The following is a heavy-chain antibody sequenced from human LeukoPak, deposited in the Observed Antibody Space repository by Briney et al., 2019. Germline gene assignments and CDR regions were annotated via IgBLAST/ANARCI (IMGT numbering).Heavy chain of an antibody. CDR3: TTVYAEGYDSSGLFDY. Sequence: GGSLRLSCAASGLTFSNAWMSWVRQATGKGLEWVGRIKSKTDGGTTDYAATVKGRFTISRDDSKNTLYLQMNSLKTEDTAVYYCTTVYAEGYDSSGLFDYWGQGTLVTVSS. J-gene: IGHJ4*02. CDR2: IKSKTDGGTT. CDR1: GLTFSNAW. D-gene: IGHD3-22*01. V-gene: IGHV3-15*01.